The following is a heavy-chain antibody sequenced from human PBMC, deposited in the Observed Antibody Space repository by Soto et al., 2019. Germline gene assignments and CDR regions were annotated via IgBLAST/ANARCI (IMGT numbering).Heavy chain of an antibody. J-gene: IGHJ4*02. D-gene: IGHD5-12*01. Sequence: HVQLKESGPGLVKPSGTLSLPCAVSGGSISSSNWWSWVRQPPGKGLEWIGEIYHSVSTNYNPSLQGRVTISVDKSKSQFYLKLSAVTAADTAVYYCAKPYEDRDYWGQGTLLTVSS. CDR1: GGSISSSNW. CDR2: IYHSVST. CDR3: AKPYEDRDY. V-gene: IGHV4-4*02.